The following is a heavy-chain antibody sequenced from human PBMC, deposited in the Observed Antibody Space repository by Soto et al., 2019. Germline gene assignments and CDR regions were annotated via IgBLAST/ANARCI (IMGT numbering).Heavy chain of an antibody. J-gene: IGHJ5*01. Sequence: SETLSLTCNVSGGSISSGTSYWTWIRQHPGEGLEWIGHIYFTGATNSNPSLRSRLTMSVDTSKNQFSLKLSSVTAADTAVYYCARHDHEKIAVAGIYWFDSWGQGTLVTVSS. CDR2: IYFTGAT. CDR3: ARHDHEKIAVAGIYWFDS. CDR1: GGSISSGTSY. D-gene: IGHD6-19*01. V-gene: IGHV4-31*03.